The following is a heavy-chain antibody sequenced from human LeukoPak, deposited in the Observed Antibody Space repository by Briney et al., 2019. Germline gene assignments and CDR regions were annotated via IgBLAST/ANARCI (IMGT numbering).Heavy chain of an antibody. CDR1: GFTFSGYS. Sequence: PGGSLRLSCAASGFTFSGYSMSWVRQAPGKGLEWVSYIDSSSGTIYYADSVKGRFTISRDNAKNSLYLQMNSLRAEDTAVYYCARDKLWSDSSGWCYWGQGTLVTVSS. CDR3: ARDKLWSDSSGWCY. V-gene: IGHV3-48*04. J-gene: IGHJ4*02. D-gene: IGHD3-22*01. CDR2: IDSSSGTI.